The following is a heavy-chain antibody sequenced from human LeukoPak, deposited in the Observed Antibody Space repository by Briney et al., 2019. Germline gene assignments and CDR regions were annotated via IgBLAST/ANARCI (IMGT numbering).Heavy chain of an antibody. CDR1: GGSISSGSYY. Sequence: SQTLSLTCTVSGGSISSGSYYWSWIRQPPGKGLEWIGEINHSGSTNYNPSLKSRVSISVDTSKNQFSLKLSSVTAADTAVYYCARGPILYQWGQGTLVTVSS. CDR2: INHSGST. CDR3: ARGPILYQ. D-gene: IGHD2-8*01. J-gene: IGHJ4*02. V-gene: IGHV4-39*07.